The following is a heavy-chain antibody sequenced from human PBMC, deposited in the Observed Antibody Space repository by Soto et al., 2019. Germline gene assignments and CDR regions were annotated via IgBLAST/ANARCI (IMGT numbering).Heavy chain of an antibody. J-gene: IGHJ4*02. CDR3: ARVAGSRVTIFGVDYFDY. V-gene: IGHV3-30-3*01. Sequence: QVQLVESGGGVVQPGRSLRLSCAASGFTFSSYAMHWVRQAPGKGLEWVAVISYDGSNKYYADSVKGRFTISRDNSKNTLYLQLNSLRAEDTAGYYCARVAGSRVTIFGVDYFDYWGQGTLVTVSS. CDR1: GFTFSSYA. D-gene: IGHD3-3*01. CDR2: ISYDGSNK.